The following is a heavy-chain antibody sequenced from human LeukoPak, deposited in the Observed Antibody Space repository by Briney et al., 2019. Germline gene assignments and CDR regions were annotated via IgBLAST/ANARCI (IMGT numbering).Heavy chain of an antibody. CDR3: ARDPGGYCSSTSCHRTY. J-gene: IGHJ4*02. V-gene: IGHV3-33*01. CDR2: IWYDGSNK. D-gene: IGHD2-2*02. Sequence: RGSLRLSCAASGFTFSSYGMHWVRQAPGKGLEWVAVIWYDGSNKYYADSVKGRFTISRDNAKNSLYLQMNSLRAEDTAVYYCARDPGGYCSSTSCHRTYWGQGTLVTVSS. CDR1: GFTFSSYG.